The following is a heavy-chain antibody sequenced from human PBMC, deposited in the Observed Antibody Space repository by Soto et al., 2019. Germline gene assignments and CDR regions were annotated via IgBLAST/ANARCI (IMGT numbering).Heavy chain of an antibody. CDR3: ARDHPKIVGAISGRAFDI. J-gene: IGHJ3*02. D-gene: IGHD1-26*01. CDR2: INPSGGST. Sequence: GASVKVSCKASGYTFTSYYMHWVRQAPGQGLEWMGIINPSGGSTSYAQKFQGRVTMTRDTSTSTVYMELSSLRSEDTAVYYCARDHPKIVGAISGRAFDIWGQGTMVTVSS. CDR1: GYTFTSYY. V-gene: IGHV1-46*01.